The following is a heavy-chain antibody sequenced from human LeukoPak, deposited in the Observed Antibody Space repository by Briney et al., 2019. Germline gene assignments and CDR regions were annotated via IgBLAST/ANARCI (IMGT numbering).Heavy chain of an antibody. J-gene: IGHJ4*02. Sequence: GGSLVLSCAASGFTFSDHIMNWVRQLPGKRLEWAAYVSGSGSTVYYADSVKGRFTISRDNGKSSLYLQMNSLRVEDTALYYCVRQFASWGQGTLVTVSS. CDR3: VRQFAS. V-gene: IGHV3-48*01. CDR2: VSGSGSTV. CDR1: GFTFSDHI.